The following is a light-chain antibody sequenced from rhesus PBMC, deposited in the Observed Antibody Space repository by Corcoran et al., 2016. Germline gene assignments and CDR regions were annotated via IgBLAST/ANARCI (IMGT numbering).Light chain of an antibody. CDR2: EVS. CDR3: LQYTQLPWT. CDR1: QSLWESEDGNTS. V-gene: IGKV2-86*01. Sequence: DIVMTQTPLSLPVTPGEPGSICWRASQSLWESEDGNTSWHWVLQKPGQSPQPLIYEVSKRASGVPDRFSGSGSDTAFTLKIRRLEAEDVGIYYCLQYTQLPWTFGQGTKVEIK. J-gene: IGKJ1*01.